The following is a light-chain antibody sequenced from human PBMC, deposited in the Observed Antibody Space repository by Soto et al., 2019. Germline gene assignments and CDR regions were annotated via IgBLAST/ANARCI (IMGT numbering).Light chain of an antibody. CDR1: QSIRSHY. CDR2: GAH. CDR3: QQYGSSVT. Sequence: EIVLTQSPGTLSLSPGETATLSCRASQSIRSHYLAWYQQKTGQAPRLLISGAHNRAPGIPDRFSGSESGTDFTLRISRLEPEDFAVYYCQQYGSSVTFGQGTKVELK. V-gene: IGKV3-20*01. J-gene: IGKJ1*01.